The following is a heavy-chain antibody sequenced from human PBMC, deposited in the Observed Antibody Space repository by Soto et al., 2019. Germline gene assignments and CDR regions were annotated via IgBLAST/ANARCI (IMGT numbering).Heavy chain of an antibody. CDR2: ISYDGSNK. CDR3: AKDGGYSYGGDGSADY. CDR1: GFTFSNYA. Sequence: QVQLVESGGGVVQPGRSLRLSCAVSGFTFSNYAMHWVRQTPGKGLEWVAVISYDGSNKYYADSVKGRFTISRDNSKNTLYLQMNSLRAEDTAVYYCAKDGGYSYGGDGSADYWGQGTLVTVSS. D-gene: IGHD5-18*01. V-gene: IGHV3-30*04. J-gene: IGHJ4*02.